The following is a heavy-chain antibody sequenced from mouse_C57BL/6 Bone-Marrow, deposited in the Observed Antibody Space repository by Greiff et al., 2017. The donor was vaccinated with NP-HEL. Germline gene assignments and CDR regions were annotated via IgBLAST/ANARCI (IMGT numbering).Heavy chain of an antibody. D-gene: IGHD2-4*01. V-gene: IGHV1-78*01. CDR1: GYTFTDHT. CDR3: ARSKKDHYDFSWFAY. Sequence: VQLQESDAELVKPGASVKISCKVSGYTFTDHTIHWMKQRPEQGLEWIGYIYPRDGSTKYNEKFKGKATLTADKSSSTAYMQLNSLTSEDSAVYFCARSKKDHYDFSWFAYWGQGTLVTVSA. CDR2: IYPRDGST. J-gene: IGHJ3*01.